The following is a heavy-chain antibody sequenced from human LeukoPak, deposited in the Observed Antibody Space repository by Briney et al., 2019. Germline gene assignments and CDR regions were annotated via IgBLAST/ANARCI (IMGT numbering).Heavy chain of an antibody. J-gene: IGHJ4*02. V-gene: IGHV5-51*01. D-gene: IGHD6-19*01. CDR1: GYSFTNYW. CDR3: AKTRSSGSQIYFDF. Sequence: GESRKISCKGSGYSFTNYWIGWVGQMPGKGREWMGIIYPGDSDTRYSPSFQGQVIISADRSISTAYLQWSSPTASDTAMYYCAKTRSSGSQIYFDFWGQGTLVTVSS. CDR2: IYPGDSDT.